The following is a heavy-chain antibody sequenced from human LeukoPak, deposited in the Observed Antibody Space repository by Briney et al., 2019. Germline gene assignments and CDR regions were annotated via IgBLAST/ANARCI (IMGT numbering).Heavy chain of an antibody. CDR1: GFTFSSYE. Sequence: PGGSLRLSCAASGFTFSSYEMNWVRQAPGKGLEWVSYISSSGSTIYYADSVKGRFTISRDNAKNSLYLQMNSLRAEDTAVYYCARDRRYYYGSGSYYNGVYYYGMDVWGKGTTVTVSS. CDR2: ISSSGSTI. V-gene: IGHV3-48*03. D-gene: IGHD3-10*01. CDR3: ARDRRYYYGSGSYYNGVYYYGMDV. J-gene: IGHJ6*04.